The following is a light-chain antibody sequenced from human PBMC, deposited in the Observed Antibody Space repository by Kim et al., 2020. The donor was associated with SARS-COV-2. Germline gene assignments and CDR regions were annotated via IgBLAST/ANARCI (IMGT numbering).Light chain of an antibody. CDR1: RSNIGRNS. J-gene: IGLJ3*02. V-gene: IGLV1-44*01. Sequence: QAVVTQRPSASVTPGQRVIISCAGSRSNIGRNSVPWYHLHPGTAPKVLIYTDDGRPSGVPDRFSGSKSGTSASLAISGLQSEAEADYYCQTWDDSLGSPVFGAGTQLTVL. CDR3: QTWDDSLGSPV. CDR2: TDD.